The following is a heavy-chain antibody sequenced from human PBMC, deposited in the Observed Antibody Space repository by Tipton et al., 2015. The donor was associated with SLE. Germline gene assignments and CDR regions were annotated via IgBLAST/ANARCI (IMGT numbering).Heavy chain of an antibody. CDR1: GGSISSYY. D-gene: IGHD6-13*01. CDR3: AREAAAEGVGFDY. Sequence: TLSLTCTVSGGSISSYYWSWIRQPPGKGLEWIGYIYYSGSTNYNPSLKSRVTISVHTSKNQFSLKLNSVTAADTAVYYCAREAAAEGVGFDYWGQGTLVTVSS. V-gene: IGHV4-59*12. CDR2: IYYSGST. J-gene: IGHJ4*02.